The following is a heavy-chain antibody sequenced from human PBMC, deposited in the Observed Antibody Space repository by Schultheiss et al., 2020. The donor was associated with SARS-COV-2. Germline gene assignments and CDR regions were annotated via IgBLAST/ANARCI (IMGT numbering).Heavy chain of an antibody. CDR3: ARAGRRFLEWLLNLPDY. CDR1: GFTFSSYD. D-gene: IGHD3-3*01. V-gene: IGHV3-13*04. J-gene: IGHJ4*02. Sequence: GGSLRLSCGASGFTFSSYDMHWVRQATGKGLEWVSAIGTAGDTYYQGSVKGRFTISRENAKNSLYLQMNSLRAGDTAVYYCARAGRRFLEWLLNLPDYWGQGTLVTVSS. CDR2: IGTAGDT.